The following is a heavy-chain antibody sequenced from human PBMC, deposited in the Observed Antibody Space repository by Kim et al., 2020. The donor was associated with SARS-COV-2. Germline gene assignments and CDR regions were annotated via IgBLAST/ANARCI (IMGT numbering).Heavy chain of an antibody. CDR3: ARVATYYYDSSGYYSH. CDR2: IYYSGST. V-gene: IGHV4-31*03. J-gene: IGHJ4*02. CDR1: GGSISSGGYY. Sequence: SETLSLTCTVSGGSISSGGYYWSWIRQHPGKGLEWIGYIYYSGSTYYNPSLKSRVTISVDTSKNQFSLKLSSVTAADTAVYYCARVATYYYDSSGYYSHWGQGTLVTVSS. D-gene: IGHD3-22*01.